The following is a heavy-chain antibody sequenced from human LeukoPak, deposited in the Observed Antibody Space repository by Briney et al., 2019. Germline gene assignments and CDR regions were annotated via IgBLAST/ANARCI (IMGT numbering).Heavy chain of an antibody. CDR2: INPSGDTT. V-gene: IGHV1-46*01. CDR1: GYSFTSHY. Sequence: ASVKVSCKASGYSFTSHYIHWVRQAPGQGLEWMGIINPSGDTTKYTQEFQGRLTMTRDRSTSTVYMDLSSLRSEDTAVYYCATTEAYSSLAQFDYWGQGTLVTVSS. J-gene: IGHJ4*02. CDR3: ATTEAYSSLAQFDY. D-gene: IGHD3-22*01.